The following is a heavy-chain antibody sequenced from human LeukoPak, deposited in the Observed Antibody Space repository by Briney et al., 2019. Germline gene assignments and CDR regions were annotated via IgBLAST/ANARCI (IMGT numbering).Heavy chain of an antibody. CDR2: ISGSGGST. CDR1: GFTFSSYA. D-gene: IGHD6-6*01. J-gene: IGHJ6*03. Sequence: GGSLRLSCAASGFTFSSYAMSWVRQAPGKGLEWVSAISGSGGSTYYADSVKGRFTISRDNSKNTLYLQMNSLRAEDTAVYYCAKDTAPPHFYSSSYYYYYMDVWGKGTTVTVSS. CDR3: AKDTAPPHFYSSSYYYYYMDV. V-gene: IGHV3-23*01.